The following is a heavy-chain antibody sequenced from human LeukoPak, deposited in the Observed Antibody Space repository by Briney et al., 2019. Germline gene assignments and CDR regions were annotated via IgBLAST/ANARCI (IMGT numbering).Heavy chain of an antibody. CDR2: IIPIFGTA. J-gene: IGHJ5*02. CDR1: GGTFSSYA. CDR3: AACYEKTSWFDP. V-gene: IGHV1-69*05. D-gene: IGHD2-2*01. Sequence: GASVKVSCKASGGTFSSYAISWVRQAPGQGLEWMGGIIPIFGTANYAQKFQGRVTITTDESTSTAYMELSSLRSEDTAVYYCAACYEKTSWFDPWGQGTLVTVSS.